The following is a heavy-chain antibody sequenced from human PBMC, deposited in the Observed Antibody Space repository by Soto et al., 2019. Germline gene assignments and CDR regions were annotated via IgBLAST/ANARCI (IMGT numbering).Heavy chain of an antibody. J-gene: IGHJ3*02. CDR2: ISSSGSTI. Sequence: GGSLRLSCAASGFTFSDYYMSWIRQAPGKGLEWVSYISSSGSTIYYADSVKGRFTISRDNAKNSLYLQMNSLRAEDTAVYYCARGSPYDILTGYYMGAFDIWGQGTMVTVSS. V-gene: IGHV3-11*01. D-gene: IGHD3-9*01. CDR3: ARGSPYDILTGYYMGAFDI. CDR1: GFTFSDYY.